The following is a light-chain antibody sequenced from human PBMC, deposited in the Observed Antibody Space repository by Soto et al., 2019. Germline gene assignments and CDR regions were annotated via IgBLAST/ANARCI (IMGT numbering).Light chain of an antibody. V-gene: IGKV3-11*01. Sequence: EIVLTQSPGTLSLSPLERATLSFRASQSVSSYLAWYQQKPGQAPRLLIYDASNRATGIPARFSGSGSGTDFTLTISSLEPEDFAVYYCQQRSNWPWTFGQGTKVDIK. J-gene: IGKJ1*01. CDR3: QQRSNWPWT. CDR2: DAS. CDR1: QSVSSY.